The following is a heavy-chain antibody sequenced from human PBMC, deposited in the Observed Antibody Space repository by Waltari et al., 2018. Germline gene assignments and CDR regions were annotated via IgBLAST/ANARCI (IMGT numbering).Heavy chain of an antibody. CDR2: IYYSGST. CDR1: GGSISDHY. CDR3: ARVTVITEVDYYYYGMDV. Sequence: QVQLQESGPGLVKPSETLSLTCAVSGGSISDHYWSWIRQPPGQGLEWIGYIYYSGSTNYNPSLKSRVTISVDTSRNQFSLKLSSVTAADTAVYYCARVTVITEVDYYYYGMDVWGQGTTVTVSS. J-gene: IGHJ6*02. V-gene: IGHV4-59*11. D-gene: IGHD4-17*01.